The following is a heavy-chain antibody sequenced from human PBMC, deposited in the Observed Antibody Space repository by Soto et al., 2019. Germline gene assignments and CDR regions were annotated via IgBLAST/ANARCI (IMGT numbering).Heavy chain of an antibody. J-gene: IGHJ6*03. CDR1: GGSFSGYY. V-gene: IGHV4-34*01. CDR3: ARGGVRQNGRKDYYYYMDV. D-gene: IGHD1-1*01. Sequence: SETLSLTCAVYGGSFSGYYWSWIRQPPGKGLEWIGEINHSGSTNYNPSLKSRVTISVDTSKNQFSLKLSSVTAADTAVYYCARGGVRQNGRKDYYYYMDVWGKGTTVTVSS. CDR2: INHSGST.